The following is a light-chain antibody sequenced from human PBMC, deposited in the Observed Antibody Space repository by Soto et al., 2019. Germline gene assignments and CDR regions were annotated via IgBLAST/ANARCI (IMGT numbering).Light chain of an antibody. CDR2: GAS. CDR3: QHSYSFPWT. Sequence: DIQMTQSPSSLSAFVGDRVTMTCRASQSISSYLNWYQQKPGRAPKLLIYGASNLQSGVPSRFSGSRSGTDFSLTISSLQPEDFATYYCQHSYSFPWTFGQGTKVEMK. J-gene: IGKJ1*01. CDR1: QSISSY. V-gene: IGKV1-39*01.